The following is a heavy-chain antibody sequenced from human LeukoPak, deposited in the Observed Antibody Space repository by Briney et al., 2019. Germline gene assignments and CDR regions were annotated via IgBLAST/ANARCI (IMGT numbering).Heavy chain of an antibody. CDR2: SIPIFGTA. CDR1: GGSFSSEA. J-gene: IGHJ4*02. D-gene: IGHD2-15*01. Sequence: ASVKISCKAFGGSFSSEAISWVRHAPGQGLEWMGGSIPIFGTANYAQKCQGRVTSTTDEYTRPASMEVRSLRSEDTAVYYCGRKAGDCGGGSCYSIDYWGQGTLVTVSS. V-gene: IGHV1-69*05. CDR3: GRKAGDCGGGSCYSIDY.